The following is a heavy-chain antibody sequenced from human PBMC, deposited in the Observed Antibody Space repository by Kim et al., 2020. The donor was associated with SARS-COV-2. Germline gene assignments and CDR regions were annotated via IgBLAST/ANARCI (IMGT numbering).Heavy chain of an antibody. D-gene: IGHD3-3*01. CDR3: ARAFRLAVPPRYYYYYYMDV. V-gene: IGHV3-33*01. J-gene: IGHJ6*03. CDR2: IWYDGSNK. CDR1: GFTFSSYG. Sequence: GGSLRLSCAASGFTFSSYGMHWVRQAPGKGLEWVAVIWYDGSNKYYADSVKGRFTISRDNSKNTLYLQMNSLRAEDTAVYYCARAFRLAVPPRYYYYYYMDVWGKGTTVTVSS.